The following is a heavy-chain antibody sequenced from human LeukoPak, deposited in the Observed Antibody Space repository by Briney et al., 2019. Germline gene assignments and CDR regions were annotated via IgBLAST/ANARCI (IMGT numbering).Heavy chain of an antibody. CDR3: ARHLVTTVTRGYSCHPMDV. CDR1: GASISTYY. Sequence: PSETLSLTCTASGASISTYYWSWIRQPPGEGLEWIAYIAPSGSAVYNPSLNSRLTVSVDTSKNQFSLKLNSVTAADTAVYYCARHLVTTVTRGYSCHPMDVWGKGTTVSVSS. V-gene: IGHV4-4*09. J-gene: IGHJ6*03. D-gene: IGHD4-17*01. CDR2: IAPSGSA.